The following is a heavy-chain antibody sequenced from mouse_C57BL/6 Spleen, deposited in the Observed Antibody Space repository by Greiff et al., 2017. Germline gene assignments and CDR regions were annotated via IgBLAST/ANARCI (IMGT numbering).Heavy chain of an antibody. J-gene: IGHJ2*01. CDR2: INPNNGGT. D-gene: IGHD3-2*02. CDR3: ARSGVDSSGYSYYFDY. CDR1: GYTFTDYN. Sequence: VQLQQSGPELVKPGASVKIPCKASGYTFTDYNMDWVKQSHGKSLEWIGDINPNNGGTIYNQKFKGKATLTVDKSSSTAYMELRSLTSEDTAVYSCARSGVDSSGYSYYFDYWGQGTTLTVSS. V-gene: IGHV1-18*01.